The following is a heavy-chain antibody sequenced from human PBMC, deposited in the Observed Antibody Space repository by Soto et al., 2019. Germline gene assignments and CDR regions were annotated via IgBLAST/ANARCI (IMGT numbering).Heavy chain of an antibody. J-gene: IGHJ4*02. D-gene: IGHD3-22*01. V-gene: IGHV3-30*18. CDR3: AKGTLQRNYYDSSGYYWSRNRFDY. CDR2: ISYDGSNK. Sequence: PGGSLRLSCAASEFTFSSYGIHWVRQAPGKGLEWVAVISYDGSNKYYADSVKGRFTISRDNSKNTLYLQMNSLRAEDTAVYYCAKGTLQRNYYDSSGYYWSRNRFDYWGQGTLVTVSS. CDR1: EFTFSSYG.